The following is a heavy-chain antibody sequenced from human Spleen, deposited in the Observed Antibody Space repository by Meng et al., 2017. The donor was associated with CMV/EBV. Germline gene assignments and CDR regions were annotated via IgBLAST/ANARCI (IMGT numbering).Heavy chain of an antibody. Sequence: QGPLQQWGAGLLKPSETLSLTCAVYGGSFSGYYWSWIRQPPGKGLEWIGEINHSGSTNYNPSLKSRVTISVDTSKNQFSLKLSSVTAADTAVYYCARGRQQLGRYFDYWGQGTLVTVSS. CDR2: INHSGST. CDR3: ARGRQQLGRYFDY. D-gene: IGHD6-13*01. J-gene: IGHJ4*02. CDR1: GGSFSGYY. V-gene: IGHV4-34*01.